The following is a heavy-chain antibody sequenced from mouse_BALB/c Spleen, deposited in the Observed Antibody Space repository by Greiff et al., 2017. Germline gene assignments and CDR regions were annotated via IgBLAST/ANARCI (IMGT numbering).Heavy chain of an antibody. CDR3: APYDYDDGSFAY. J-gene: IGHJ3*01. V-gene: IGHV14-3*02. D-gene: IGHD2-4*01. Sequence: VQLKQSGAELVKPGASVKLSCTASGFNIKDTYMHWVKQRPEQGLEWIGRIDPANGNTKYDPKFQGKATITADTSSNTAYLQLSSLTSEDTAVYYCAPYDYDDGSFAYWGQGTLVTVSA. CDR2: IDPANGNT. CDR1: GFNIKDTY.